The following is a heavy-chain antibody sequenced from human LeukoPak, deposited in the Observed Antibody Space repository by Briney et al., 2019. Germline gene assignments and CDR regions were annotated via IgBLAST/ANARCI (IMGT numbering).Heavy chain of an antibody. CDR1: GYTFTGYY. J-gene: IGHJ4*02. V-gene: IGHV1-2*02. CDR3: ARALPVFSSGWFVYFDY. CDR2: INPNSGGT. D-gene: IGHD6-19*01. Sequence: ASVKVSCKASGYTFTGYYMHWVRQAPGQGLEWMGWINPNSGGTNYVQKFQGRVTMTRDTSISTAYMELSRLRSDDTAVYYCARALPVFSSGWFVYFDYWGQGTLVTVSS.